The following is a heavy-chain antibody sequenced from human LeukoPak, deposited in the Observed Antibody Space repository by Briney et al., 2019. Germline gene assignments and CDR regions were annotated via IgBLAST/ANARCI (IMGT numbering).Heavy chain of an antibody. V-gene: IGHV3-23*01. CDR1: GFTFSSYA. CDR3: LRRNYGDY. CDR2: ISGSGGST. J-gene: IGHJ4*02. Sequence: GGSLRLSCTASGFTFSSYAMSWVRQAPGKGLEWVSVISGSGGSTKYAGSVKGRFTISRDNSKDTLYLQMNSLRAEDTAVYYCLRRNYGDYWGQGTLVTVLS.